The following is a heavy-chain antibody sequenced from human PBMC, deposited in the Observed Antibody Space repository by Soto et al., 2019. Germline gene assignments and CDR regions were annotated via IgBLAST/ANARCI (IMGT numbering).Heavy chain of an antibody. CDR3: AKARCTTSNCYVPDY. J-gene: IGHJ4*02. V-gene: IGHV3-23*01. CDR1: GFSFSTYT. Sequence: EVQLLESGGGLVQPGGSLRLSCAASGFSFSTYTMRWVRRAPGKGLEWVSAISGSGGSPSYADSVQGRFTISRDKPKKTLYLQMNSLRAEDTAVYYCAKARCTTSNCYVPDYWGQGTLVTVSS. D-gene: IGHD2-8*01. CDR2: ISGSGGSP.